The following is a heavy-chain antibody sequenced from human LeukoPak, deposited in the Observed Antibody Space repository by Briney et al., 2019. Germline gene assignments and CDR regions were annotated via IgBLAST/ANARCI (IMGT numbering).Heavy chain of an antibody. CDR1: GGSVSSGSYY. V-gene: IGHV4-61*01. CDR2: IYYSGST. CDR3: ARRSPTYYDSSGYYAFLGGYFQH. D-gene: IGHD3-22*01. Sequence: PSETLSLTCTVSGGSVSSGSYYWSWIRQPPGKGLEWIGYIYYSGSTNYNPSLKSRVTISVDTSKNQFSLKLSSVTAADTAVYYCARRSPTYYDSSGYYAFLGGYFQHWGQGTLVTVSS. J-gene: IGHJ1*01.